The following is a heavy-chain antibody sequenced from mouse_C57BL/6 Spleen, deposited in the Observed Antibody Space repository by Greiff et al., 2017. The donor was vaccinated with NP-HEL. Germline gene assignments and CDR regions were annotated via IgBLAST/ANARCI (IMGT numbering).Heavy chain of an antibody. CDR3: ARSDGNYLYYFDY. Sequence: QVQLKQSGAELAKPGASVKLSCKASGYTFTSYWMHWVKQRPGQGLEWIGYINPSSGYTKYNQKFKDKATLTADKSSSTAYMQLSSLTYEDSAVYYCARSDGNYLYYFDYWGQGTTLTVSS. D-gene: IGHD2-1*01. CDR2: INPSSGYT. V-gene: IGHV1-7*01. CDR1: GYTFTSYW. J-gene: IGHJ2*01.